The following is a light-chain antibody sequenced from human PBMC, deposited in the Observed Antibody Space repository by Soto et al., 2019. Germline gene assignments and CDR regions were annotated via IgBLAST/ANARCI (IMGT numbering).Light chain of an antibody. CDR2: GAS. Sequence: EIVMTQSPATLSVSPGERATLSCRASQSVSSNLAWYQQNPGQAPRLLIYGASPRATGIPARFSGSGSGTEFTLTISSLQSEDFAVYYCQQYNNWLSITFGQGTRLEIK. CDR1: QSVSSN. J-gene: IGKJ5*01. CDR3: QQYNNWLSIT. V-gene: IGKV3-15*01.